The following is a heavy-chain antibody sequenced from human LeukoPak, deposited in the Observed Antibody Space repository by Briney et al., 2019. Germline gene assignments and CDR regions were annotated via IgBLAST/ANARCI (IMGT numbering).Heavy chain of an antibody. CDR3: ARGLHTINFDY. Sequence: SQTLSLTCTVPGGSMSSDNYFWGWFRQPAGKGLEWIGRIYTSGTTNYNPPLKSRVTMSVDTSKSQFSLRLSSVTAADKAVYYCARGLHTINFDYWGQGTLVTVSS. CDR2: IYTSGTT. V-gene: IGHV4-61*02. J-gene: IGHJ4*02. D-gene: IGHD4-11*01. CDR1: GGSMSSDNYF.